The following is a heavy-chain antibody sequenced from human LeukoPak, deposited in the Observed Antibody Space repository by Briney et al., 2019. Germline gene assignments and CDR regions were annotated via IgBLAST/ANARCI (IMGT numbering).Heavy chain of an antibody. J-gene: IGHJ4*02. V-gene: IGHV3-7*01. CDR2: IKQDGSEK. CDR1: GCTFSSYW. CDR3: ARDLALDY. Sequence: GGSLRLSCAASGCTFSSYWMNWVRQAPGKGREWVANIKQDGSEKYYVDSVNGRFTISRDNAKNSLYLQMNSPRADDTAVYYCARDLALDYWGQGTLVTVSS.